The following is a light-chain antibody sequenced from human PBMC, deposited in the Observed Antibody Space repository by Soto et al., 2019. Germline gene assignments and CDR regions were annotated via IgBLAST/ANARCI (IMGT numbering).Light chain of an antibody. CDR2: GAS. Sequence: PGERATLSCRASQSVSSNLAWYQQRPGQAPRLLIYGASTRATGLPARFSGSGSGTEFTLTISSLQSEDFAVYYCQQYNAWPLSFGGGTKVDIK. J-gene: IGKJ4*01. CDR3: QQYNAWPLS. V-gene: IGKV3-15*01. CDR1: QSVSSN.